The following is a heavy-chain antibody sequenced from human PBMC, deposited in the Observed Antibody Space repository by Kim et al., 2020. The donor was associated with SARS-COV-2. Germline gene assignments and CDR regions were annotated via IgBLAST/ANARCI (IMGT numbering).Heavy chain of an antibody. V-gene: IGHV6-1*01. Sequence: DYAVSVKSRLTINPDTAKNQFSLQLNAVTPEDTAVYYCARDRIAAAGGMDVWGQGTTVTVSS. J-gene: IGHJ6*02. D-gene: IGHD6-13*01. CDR3: ARDRIAAAGGMDV.